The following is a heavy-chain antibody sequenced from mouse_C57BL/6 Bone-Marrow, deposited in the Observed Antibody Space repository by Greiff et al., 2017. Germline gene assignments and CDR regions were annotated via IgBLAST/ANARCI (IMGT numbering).Heavy chain of an antibody. Sequence: VQLQQSGAELARPGASVKLSCKASGYTFTSYGISWVKQRTGQGLEWIGEIYPRSGNTYYNEKFKGKATLTADKSSRTAYLALRSLTSEDSEVYFCASDITTVARFAYGGQGTLVTVSA. D-gene: IGHD1-1*01. CDR3: ASDITTVARFAY. J-gene: IGHJ3*01. V-gene: IGHV1-81*01. CDR2: IYPRSGNT. CDR1: GYTFTSYG.